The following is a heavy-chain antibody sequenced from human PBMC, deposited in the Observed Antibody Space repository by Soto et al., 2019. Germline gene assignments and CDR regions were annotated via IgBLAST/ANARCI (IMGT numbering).Heavy chain of an antibody. D-gene: IGHD5-12*01. V-gene: IGHV4-59*01. Sequence: SETLSLTCTVSGGSISSYYWSWIRQPPGKGLEWIGYIYYSGSTNYNPSLKSRVTISVDTSKNQFSLKLSSVTAADTAVYYCARRWARGYSGYDSHLYFDYWGQGTLVTVSS. J-gene: IGHJ4*02. CDR2: IYYSGST. CDR1: GGSISSYY. CDR3: ARRWARGYSGYDSHLYFDY.